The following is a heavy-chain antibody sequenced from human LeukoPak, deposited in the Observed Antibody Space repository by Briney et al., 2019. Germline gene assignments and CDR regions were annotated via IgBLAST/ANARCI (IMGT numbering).Heavy chain of an antibody. CDR2: IWHDGTER. CDR3: AINYYDSSAYALHY. Sequence: PGESLRLSCVASGFGFSGYGMHWVRQAPGKGLEWVAVIWHDGTERHYAESVKGRFAISRDDSRNTLYLQMNSLRADDTAVYYCAINYYDSSAYALHYWGQGTLVTVSS. D-gene: IGHD3-22*01. J-gene: IGHJ4*02. CDR1: GFGFSGYG. V-gene: IGHV3-33*08.